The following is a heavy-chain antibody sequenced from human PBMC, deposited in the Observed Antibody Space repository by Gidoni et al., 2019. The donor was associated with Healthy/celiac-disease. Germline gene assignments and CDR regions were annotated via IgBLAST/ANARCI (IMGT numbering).Heavy chain of an antibody. CDR3: ARGEVSSWSAIYFQH. D-gene: IGHD6-13*01. V-gene: IGHV4-61*02. CDR2: IYTSGST. J-gene: IGHJ1*01. Sequence: QVQLQESGPGLVKPSQTLSLTCTVSGGSISSGSYYWSWIRQPAGKGLEWIGRIYTSGSTNYNPSLKSRVTISVDTSKNQFSLKLSSVTAADTAVYYCARGEVSSWSAIYFQHWGQGTLVTVSS. CDR1: GGSISSGSYY.